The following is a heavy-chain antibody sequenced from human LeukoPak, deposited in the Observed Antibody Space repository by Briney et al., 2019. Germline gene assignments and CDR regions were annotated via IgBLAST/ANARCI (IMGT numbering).Heavy chain of an antibody. CDR2: INPNSGGT. V-gene: IGHV1-2*06. CDR3: ARGNHWNDVDY. J-gene: IGHJ4*02. D-gene: IGHD1-1*01. CDR1: GYTFTGYH. Sequence: ASVKVSCKSSGYTFTGYHMHWVRQAPGQGLEWMGRINPNSGGTNYAQKFQGSVTMTRDTSISTAYMELSRLRSDDTAVYYCARGNHWNDVDYWGQGTLVTVSS.